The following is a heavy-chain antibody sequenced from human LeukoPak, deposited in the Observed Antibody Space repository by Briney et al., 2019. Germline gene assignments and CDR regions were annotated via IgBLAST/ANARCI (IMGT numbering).Heavy chain of an antibody. Sequence: ASVKVSCKASGYTFTSYGISWVRQAPGQGLEWMGWISAYNGNTNYAQKLQGRVTMTTDTSTSTAYMELSSLRSEDTAVYYCARDGFTMVRGVKNAFDPWGQGTLVTVSS. V-gene: IGHV1-18*01. CDR2: ISAYNGNT. J-gene: IGHJ5*02. CDR3: ARDGFTMVRGVKNAFDP. D-gene: IGHD3-10*01. CDR1: GYTFTSYG.